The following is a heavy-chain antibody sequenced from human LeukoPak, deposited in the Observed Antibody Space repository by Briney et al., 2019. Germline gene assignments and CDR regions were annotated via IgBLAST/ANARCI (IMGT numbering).Heavy chain of an antibody. CDR1: GGSFSGYY. Sequence: SETLSLTCAVYGGSFSGYYWSWIRQPPGKGLEWIGEINHSGSTNYNPSLKSRVTISVDTSKNQFSLKLSSVTAADTAVYYCAGAKLDPLMGFDYWGQGTMVTVSS. CDR3: AGAKLDPLMGFDY. J-gene: IGHJ3*01. V-gene: IGHV4-34*01. CDR2: INHSGST. D-gene: IGHD3-9*01.